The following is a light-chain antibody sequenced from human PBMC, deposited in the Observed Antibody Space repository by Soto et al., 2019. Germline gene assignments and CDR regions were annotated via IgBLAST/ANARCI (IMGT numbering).Light chain of an antibody. V-gene: IGLV2-14*01. CDR3: SSYTSSSTQV. CDR2: EVT. J-gene: IGLJ1*01. Sequence: QSALTQPASVSGSPGQPITISCTGTNSDVGGYNYVSWFQQHPGKAPKLMIYEVTNRPSGVSNRFSGSKSGNTASLTISGLQAEDEADYYCSSYTSSSTQVFGTGTRSPS. CDR1: NSDVGGYNY.